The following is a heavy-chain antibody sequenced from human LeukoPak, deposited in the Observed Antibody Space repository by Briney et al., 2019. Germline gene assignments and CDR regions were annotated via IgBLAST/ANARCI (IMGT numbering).Heavy chain of an antibody. CDR2: ISYDGSKK. D-gene: IGHD2-2*01. CDR1: GFTFSSYA. J-gene: IGHJ5*02. CDR3: ARERVVPAALISPGPIDP. V-gene: IGHV3-30*04. Sequence: GGSLRLSCAASGFTFSSYAMHWVRQAPGKGLEWVAVISYDGSKKYYADSVKGRFTISRDNSKNTLYLQMNSLRAEDTAVYHCARERVVPAALISPGPIDPWGQGTLVTVS.